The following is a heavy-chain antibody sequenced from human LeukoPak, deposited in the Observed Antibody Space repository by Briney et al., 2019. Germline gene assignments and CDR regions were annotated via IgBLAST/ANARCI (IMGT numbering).Heavy chain of an antibody. CDR2: IWYDGSNK. CDR3: AKDRAYYYGSGVGY. Sequence: GRSLRLSCAASGFTFSNYGMHWVRQAPGKGLEWVAVIWYDGSNKYYADSVKGRFTISRDNSKKTLFLQMNTLRVEDTAVYYCAKDRAYYYGSGVGYWGQGTLVTVSS. J-gene: IGHJ4*02. V-gene: IGHV3-33*06. CDR1: GFTFSNYG. D-gene: IGHD3-10*01.